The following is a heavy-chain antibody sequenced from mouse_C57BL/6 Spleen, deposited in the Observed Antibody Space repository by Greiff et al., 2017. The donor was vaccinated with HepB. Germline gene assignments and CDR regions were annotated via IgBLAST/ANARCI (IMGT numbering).Heavy chain of an antibody. CDR2: IYPRDGST. D-gene: IGHD2-1*01. CDR1: GYTFTDHT. J-gene: IGHJ3*01. CDR3: ANYGNYVGFDY. V-gene: IGHV1-78*01. Sequence: VQLQESDAELVKPGASVKISCKASGYTFTDHTIHWMKQRPEQGLEWIGYIYPRDGSTKYNEKFKGKATLTADKSSSTAYMELNSLTSEDSAVYFCANYGNYVGFDYWGQGTLVTVSA.